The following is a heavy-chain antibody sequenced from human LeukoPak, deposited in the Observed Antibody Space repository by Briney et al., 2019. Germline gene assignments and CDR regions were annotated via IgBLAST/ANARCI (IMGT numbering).Heavy chain of an antibody. V-gene: IGHV3-66*02. CDR2: LYGGGSA. CDR1: GFTVSRNY. CDR3: ARGDSVYDYPYYYYLDV. D-gene: IGHD5/OR15-5a*01. J-gene: IGHJ6*03. Sequence: GGSLRLSCPASGFTVSRNYMTWVRQAPGKGLEGVSVLYGGGSAYYADSVEGRFTISRDNSKNTLSLQMNNLRTEDTAVYYCARGDSVYDYPYYYYLDVRGKGTPVTVSS.